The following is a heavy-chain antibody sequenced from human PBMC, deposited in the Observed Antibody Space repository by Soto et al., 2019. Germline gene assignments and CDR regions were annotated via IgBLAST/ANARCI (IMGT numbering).Heavy chain of an antibody. Sequence: QVQLQESGPGLVKPSQTLSLTCTVSGGSISSGDYYWSWIRQPPGKGLEWIGYIYYSGSTYYNPSLKSRVTISVDTSKNQFSLKLSSVTAADTAVYYCASWPGYQLLYFASSGAFDIWGQGTMVTVSS. V-gene: IGHV4-30-4*01. CDR3: ASWPGYQLLYFASSGAFDI. CDR1: GGSISSGDYY. J-gene: IGHJ3*02. CDR2: IYYSGST. D-gene: IGHD2-2*02.